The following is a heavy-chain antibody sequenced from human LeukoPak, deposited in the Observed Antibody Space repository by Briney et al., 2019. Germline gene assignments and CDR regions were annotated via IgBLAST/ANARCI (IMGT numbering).Heavy chain of an antibody. Sequence: PSETLSLTCTVSGGSISSYYWSWIRQPPGKGLEWIGYIYYSGSTNYNPSLKSRVTISVDTSKNQFSLKLSSVTAADTAVYYCARRAEYSYGHIRRSRYYYYMDVWGKGTTVTVSS. CDR2: IYYSGST. J-gene: IGHJ6*03. V-gene: IGHV4-59*12. CDR1: GGSISSYY. CDR3: ARRAEYSYGHIRRSRYYYYMDV. D-gene: IGHD5-18*01.